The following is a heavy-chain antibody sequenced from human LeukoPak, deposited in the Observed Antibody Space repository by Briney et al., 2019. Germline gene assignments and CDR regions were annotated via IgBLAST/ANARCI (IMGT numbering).Heavy chain of an antibody. CDR1: GGSISSSSYY. J-gene: IGHJ6*02. V-gene: IGHV4-39*07. D-gene: IGHD4-17*01. Sequence: PSETLSLTCTVSGGSISSSSYYWGWIRQPPGKGLEWIGSIYYSGSTYYNPSLKSRVTISVDTSKNQFSLKLSSVTAADTAVYYCARDTVSGYDHYYGMDVWGQGTTVTVSS. CDR3: ARDTVSGYDHYYGMDV. CDR2: IYYSGST.